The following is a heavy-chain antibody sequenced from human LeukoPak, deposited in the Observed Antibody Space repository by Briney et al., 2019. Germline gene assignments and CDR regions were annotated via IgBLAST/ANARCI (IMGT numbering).Heavy chain of an antibody. CDR2: IKQDGSEK. J-gene: IGHJ4*02. Sequence: PGGSLRLSCAASGFTFGSYWMSWVRQAPGKGLEWVANIKQDGSEKYYVDSVKGRFTISRDNAKNSLYLQMNSLRAEDTAVYYCARAGIYYDSSGYFDYWGQGTLVTVSS. V-gene: IGHV3-7*04. CDR1: GFTFGSYW. CDR3: ARAGIYYDSSGYFDY. D-gene: IGHD3-22*01.